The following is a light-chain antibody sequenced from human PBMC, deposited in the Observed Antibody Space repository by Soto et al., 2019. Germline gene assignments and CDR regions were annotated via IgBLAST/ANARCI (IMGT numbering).Light chain of an antibody. V-gene: IGLV2-18*01. Sequence: QSALTQPPSVSGSPGQSVTISCTGTSSDVGSYNRLSWYQQPPGTAPKLIMYEVNTQPSGVPDRFSGSKSGSTASLTISGLQAEDEADYYCSLYLSGSTYVFGTGTKVTVL. CDR1: SSDVGSYNR. CDR3: SLYLSGSTYV. CDR2: EVN. J-gene: IGLJ1*01.